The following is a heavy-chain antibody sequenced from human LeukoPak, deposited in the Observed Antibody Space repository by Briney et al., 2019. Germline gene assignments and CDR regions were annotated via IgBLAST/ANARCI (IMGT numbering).Heavy chain of an antibody. V-gene: IGHV4-59*08. CDR2: IYYSGST. CDR3: ARLQTVTTVHYGMDV. Sequence: SETLSLTCTVSGGSISSYYWSWIRQPPGKGLEWIGYIYYSGSTNYNPSLRSRVTISVDTSKNQFSLKLSSVTAADTAVYYCARLQTVTTVHYGMDVWGQGTTVTVSS. CDR1: GGSISSYY. J-gene: IGHJ6*02. D-gene: IGHD4-17*01.